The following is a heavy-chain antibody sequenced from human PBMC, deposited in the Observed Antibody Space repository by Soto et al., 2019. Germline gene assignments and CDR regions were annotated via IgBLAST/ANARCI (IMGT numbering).Heavy chain of an antibody. CDR1: GFTFGDYA. V-gene: IGHV3-49*04. D-gene: IGHD4-17*01. CDR3: TRLLWNTPLYGDYGGNGIDV. CDR2: IRSKAYGGTT. J-gene: IGHJ6*02. Sequence: GGSLRLSCTASGFTFGDYAMSWVRQAPGQGLEWVGFIRSKAYGGTTEYAASVKGRFTISRDDSKSIAYLQMNSLNTEDTAVYYCTRLLWNTPLYGDYGGNGIDVWGQGTTGTGSS.